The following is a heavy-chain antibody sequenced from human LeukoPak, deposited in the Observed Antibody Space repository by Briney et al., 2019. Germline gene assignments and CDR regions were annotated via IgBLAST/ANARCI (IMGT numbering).Heavy chain of an antibody. CDR2: IRSKAYGGTT. CDR1: GFTFSSYA. J-gene: IGHJ4*02. V-gene: IGHV3-49*04. D-gene: IGHD5-18*01. CDR3: ARPNTRYTYGYSPFDY. Sequence: PGGSLRLSCAASGFTFSSYAMSWVRQAPGKGLEWVGFIRSKAYGGTTEYAACLKGRFTISRDDSNAIAYLQMNSLETEDTAVYYCARPNTRYTYGYSPFDYWGQGTLVTVSS.